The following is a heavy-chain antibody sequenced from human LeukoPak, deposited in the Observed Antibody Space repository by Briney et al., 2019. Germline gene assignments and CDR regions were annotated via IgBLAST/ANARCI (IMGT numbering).Heavy chain of an antibody. CDR3: ARENSLRYYDFWSPLDY. CDR1: GGTFSSYA. V-gene: IGHV1-69*04. D-gene: IGHD3-3*01. CDR2: IIPILGIA. J-gene: IGHJ4*02. Sequence: ASVKVSCKASGGTFSSYAISWVRQAPGQGLEWMGRIIPILGIANYAQKFQGRVTITADKSTSTAYMELSSLRSEDTAVYYCARENSLRYYDFWSPLDYWGQGTLVTVSS.